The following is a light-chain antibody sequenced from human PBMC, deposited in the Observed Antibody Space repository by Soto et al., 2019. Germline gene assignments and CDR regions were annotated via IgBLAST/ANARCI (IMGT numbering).Light chain of an antibody. Sequence: EIVLTQSPGTLSLSPGERATLSCRASQSVTNSYLAWYQQKPGQAPRLLIYGASSRATGIPDRFSGSGSGTDFSLTISRLEPEDFAMYYCQQYDISPRTYTFDQGTKLEIK. CDR2: GAS. CDR1: QSVTNSY. J-gene: IGKJ2*01. CDR3: QQYDISPRTYT. V-gene: IGKV3-20*01.